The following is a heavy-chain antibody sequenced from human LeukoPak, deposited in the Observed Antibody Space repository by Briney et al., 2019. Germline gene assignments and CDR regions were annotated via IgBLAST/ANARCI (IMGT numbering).Heavy chain of an antibody. CDR2: INHSGST. Sequence: PSETLSLTCAVYGGSFSGYYWSWIRQPPGKGLEWIGEINHSGSTNYNPSLKSRVTISVDTSKNQFSLKLSSVTAADTAVYYCARGRAWVLLWFGVWFDPWGQGTLVTVSS. V-gene: IGHV4-34*01. D-gene: IGHD3-10*01. CDR3: ARGRAWVLLWFGVWFDP. J-gene: IGHJ5*02. CDR1: GGSFSGYY.